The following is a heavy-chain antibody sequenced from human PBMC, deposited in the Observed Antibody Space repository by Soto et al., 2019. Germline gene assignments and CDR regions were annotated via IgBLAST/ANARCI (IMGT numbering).Heavy chain of an antibody. V-gene: IGHV3-23*01. D-gene: IGHD1-26*01. CDR3: ARDRANFDY. CDR2: ISGSGSNT. CDR1: GFTFTSYA. J-gene: IGHJ4*02. Sequence: GGSLTLSCAASGFTFTSYAMSWVRLTPGKGLEWVSAISGSGSNTFYADSVRGRFTISRDNSKNTVFLQMNNLRAEDTAVYFCARDRANFDYWGQGTRVTVSS.